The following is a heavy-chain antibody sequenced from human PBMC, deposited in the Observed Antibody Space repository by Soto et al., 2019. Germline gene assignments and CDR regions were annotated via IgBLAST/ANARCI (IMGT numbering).Heavy chain of an antibody. CDR1: GYTFTSYG. CDR3: ARDLSSRGAFDI. Sequence: QVQLVQSGAEVKKPGASVKVSCKASGYTFTSYGISWVRQAPGQGLEWMGWISAYNGNTNYAQKFQGRVTITADESTSTAYMELSSLRSEDTAVYYCARDLSSRGAFDIWGQGTMVTVSS. J-gene: IGHJ3*02. D-gene: IGHD2-15*01. V-gene: IGHV1-18*01. CDR2: ISAYNGNT.